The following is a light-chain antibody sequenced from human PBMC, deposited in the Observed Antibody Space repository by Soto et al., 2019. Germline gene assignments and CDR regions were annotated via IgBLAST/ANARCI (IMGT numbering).Light chain of an antibody. CDR3: QQYYSYLWT. CDR2: AAS. Sequence: DIQMTQSPSSLSASVGDRVTITCRASQSISSYLAWYQQKPGKAPKLLIYAASTLQSGVPSRFSGSGSGTDFTLTISCLQSEDFATYYCQQYYSYLWTFGQGTKVDI. V-gene: IGKV1-9*01. J-gene: IGKJ1*01. CDR1: QSISSY.